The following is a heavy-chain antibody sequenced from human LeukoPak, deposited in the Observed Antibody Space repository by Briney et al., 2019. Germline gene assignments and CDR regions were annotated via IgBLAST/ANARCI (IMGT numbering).Heavy chain of an antibody. D-gene: IGHD3-3*01. V-gene: IGHV4-34*01. CDR1: GGSFSGYC. Sequence: SETLSLTCAVYGGSFSGYCWSWIRQPPGKGLEWIGEINHSGSTNYNPSLKSRVTISVDTSKNQFSLKLSSVTAADTAVYYCARVFPDFWSGYYSRGYFDYWGQGTLVTVSS. J-gene: IGHJ4*02. CDR3: ARVFPDFWSGYYSRGYFDY. CDR2: INHSGST.